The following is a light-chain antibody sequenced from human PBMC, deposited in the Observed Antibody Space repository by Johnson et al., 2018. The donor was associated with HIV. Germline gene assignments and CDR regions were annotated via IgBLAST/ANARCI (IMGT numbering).Light chain of an antibody. Sequence: QSVLTQPPSVSAAPGQKVTISCSGSSSNIGNNYVSWYQQLPGTAPKLLIYDNNKRPSGIPDRFSGSKSGTSATLGITGLQTGDEADYYCGTWDSSLSAYVVGTGTKFTVV. J-gene: IGLJ1*01. CDR2: DNN. CDR3: GTWDSSLSAYV. CDR1: SSNIGNNY. V-gene: IGLV1-51*01.